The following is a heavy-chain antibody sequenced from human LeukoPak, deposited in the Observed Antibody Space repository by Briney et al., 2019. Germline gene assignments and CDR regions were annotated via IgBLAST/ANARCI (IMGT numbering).Heavy chain of an antibody. D-gene: IGHD3-16*01. CDR3: ATFRWGVGFEY. Sequence: SETLSLTCAVYGGSISSYYCTYIRQTPGKGLEWIGEINHSGSTNYNPSLKSRATISVDTSENQFSLKLNSLTAADTAVYYCATFRWGVGFEYWGQGTLATVSS. J-gene: IGHJ4*02. CDR1: GGSISSYY. CDR2: INHSGST. V-gene: IGHV4-34*01.